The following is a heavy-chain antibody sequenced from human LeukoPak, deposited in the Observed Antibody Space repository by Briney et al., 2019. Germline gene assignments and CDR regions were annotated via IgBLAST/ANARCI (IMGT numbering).Heavy chain of an antibody. CDR1: GFTFSSYG. J-gene: IGHJ4*02. CDR2: IWYDGSNK. Sequence: PGGSLRLSCAASGFTFSSYGMHWVRQAPGKGLEWVAVIWYDGSNKYYADSVKGRFTISRDNSKNTLYLQMNSLRAEDAAVYYCAKDLLLWFGELLSAAFDYWGQGTLVGVSS. D-gene: IGHD3-10*01. CDR3: AKDLLLWFGELLSAAFDY. V-gene: IGHV3-30*02.